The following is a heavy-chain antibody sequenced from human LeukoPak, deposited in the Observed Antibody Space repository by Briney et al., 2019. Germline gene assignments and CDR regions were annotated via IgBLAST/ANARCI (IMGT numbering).Heavy chain of an antibody. D-gene: IGHD2-15*01. J-gene: IGHJ6*03. Sequence: PSETLSLTCTVSGGSISSYYWSWIRQPPGKGLEWIGYIYYSGSTNYNPSLKSRVTISVDTSKNQFSPKLSSVTAADTAVYYRARVGGGDYMDVWGKGTTVTVSS. CDR1: GGSISSYY. CDR3: ARVGGGDYMDV. CDR2: IYYSGST. V-gene: IGHV4-59*01.